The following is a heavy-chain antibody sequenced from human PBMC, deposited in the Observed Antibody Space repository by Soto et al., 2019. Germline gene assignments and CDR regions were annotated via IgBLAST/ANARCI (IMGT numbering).Heavy chain of an antibody. V-gene: IGHV4-59*01. D-gene: IGHD1-1*01. CDR3: ARLATRYYFDY. CDR1: GGSISSYY. CDR2: IYYSGST. J-gene: IGHJ4*01. Sequence: PSETLSLTCTVSGGSISSYYWSWIRQPPGKGLEWIGYIYYSGSTNYNPSLKSRVTISVDTSKNQFTLKMSSVTAADTAVYYCARLATRYYFDYWGHGTLVIVSS.